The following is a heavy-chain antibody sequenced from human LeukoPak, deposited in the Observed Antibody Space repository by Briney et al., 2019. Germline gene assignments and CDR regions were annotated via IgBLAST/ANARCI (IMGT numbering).Heavy chain of an antibody. CDR1: GGSISSYY. CDR3: ARGADGCSSTSCYTNWFDP. CDR2: IYYSGST. D-gene: IGHD2-2*02. J-gene: IGHJ5*02. V-gene: IGHV4-59*01. Sequence: PSETLSLTCTVSGGSISSYYWSWIRQPPGKGLEWIGYIYYSGSTNYNPSLKSRVTISVDTSKNQFSLKLSSVTAADTAVYYCARGADGCSSTSCYTNWFDPWGQGTLVTVSS.